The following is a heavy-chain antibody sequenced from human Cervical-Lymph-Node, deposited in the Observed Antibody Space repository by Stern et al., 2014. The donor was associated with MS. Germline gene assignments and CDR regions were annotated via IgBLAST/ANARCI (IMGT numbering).Heavy chain of an antibody. J-gene: IGHJ6*02. CDR1: GGTFSNYA. D-gene: IGHD4-23*01. CDR3: ARDPHGVNSLNYRDYGMVV. V-gene: IGHV1-69*09. Sequence: QVQLVESGGEVKKPGSSVKVSCKASGGTFSNYAISWVRQAPGQGLEWMGRIIPFLGRLNYAQRFQGRVTITADKPTSTADMELSSLRSEDTAVYYCARDPHGVNSLNYRDYGMVVWGQGTKVPVSS. CDR2: IIPFLGRL.